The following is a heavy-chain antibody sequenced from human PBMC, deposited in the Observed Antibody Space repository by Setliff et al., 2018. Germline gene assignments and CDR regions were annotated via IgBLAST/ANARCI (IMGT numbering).Heavy chain of an antibody. CDR2: IIPVLDIT. Sequence: SVKVSCKASGGPLNSYSFSWVRQAPGQGLEWMGRIIPVLDITRYSQKFQGRVTITADKSTGIIYMELNSLGSDDTAVYYCARHPPPPNYFDIGALDSWGQGTLVTVSS. CDR3: ARHPPPPNYFDIGALDS. D-gene: IGHD3-22*01. V-gene: IGHV1-69*02. J-gene: IGHJ4*02. CDR1: GGPLNSYS.